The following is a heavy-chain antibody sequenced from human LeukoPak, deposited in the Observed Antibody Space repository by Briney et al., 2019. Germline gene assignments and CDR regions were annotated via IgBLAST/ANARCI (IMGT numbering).Heavy chain of an antibody. V-gene: IGHV4-59*08. CDR3: ARGVSYYDSSGYYNEYFQQ. D-gene: IGHD3-22*01. CDR1: GGSISSYY. CDR2: IYYSGST. J-gene: IGHJ1*01. Sequence: SETLSLTCTVSGGSISSYYWSWIRHPPGKGLERIGYIYYSGSTNYNPSLKSRVTISVDTSKNQFSLKLSSVTAADTAVYYCARGVSYYDSSGYYNEYFQQWGQGTLVTVSS.